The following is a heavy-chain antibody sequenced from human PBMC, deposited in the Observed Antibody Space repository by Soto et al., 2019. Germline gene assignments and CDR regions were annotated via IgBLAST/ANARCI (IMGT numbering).Heavy chain of an antibody. CDR3: ARAGLDNCSGGSCYHNRPAVPHYYFGMDV. CDR2: IIPIFGTA. CDR1: GGTFSSYA. J-gene: IGHJ6*02. V-gene: IGHV1-69*13. D-gene: IGHD2-15*01. Sequence: SVKVSCKASGGTFSSYAISWVRQAPGQGLEWMGGIIPIFGTANYAQKFQGRVTITADESTSTAYMELSSLRSEDTAVYYCARAGLDNCSGGSCYHNRPAVPHYYFGMDVWGQGTTVTVSS.